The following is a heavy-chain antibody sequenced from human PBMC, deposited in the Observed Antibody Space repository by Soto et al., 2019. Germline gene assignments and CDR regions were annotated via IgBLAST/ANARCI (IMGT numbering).Heavy chain of an antibody. CDR2: IIPILGIA. CDR1: GGTFSSYT. V-gene: IGHV1-69*02. D-gene: IGHD2-2*01. J-gene: IGHJ6*03. Sequence: GASVKVSCKASGGTFSSYTISWVRQAPGQGLEWMGRIIPILGIANYAQKFQGRVTITADKSTSTAYMELSSLRSEDTAVYYCARARWTDIVVVPAAYGDYYYMDVWGKGTTVTV. CDR3: ARARWTDIVVVPAAYGDYYYMDV.